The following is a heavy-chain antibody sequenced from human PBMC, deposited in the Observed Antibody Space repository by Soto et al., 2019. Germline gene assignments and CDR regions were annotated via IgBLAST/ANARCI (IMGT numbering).Heavy chain of an antibody. J-gene: IGHJ4*01. D-gene: IGHD1-26*01. CDR3: ANLIVFHSSYYHDY. CDR2: IYYSGST. V-gene: IGHV4-59*12. CDR1: GGSISSYY. Sequence: SETLSLTCTVSGGSISSYYWSWIRQPPGKGLEWIGYIYYSGSTNYNPSLKSRVTISVDTSKNQFSLSLSSVTAADTAVYYCANLIVFHSSYYHDYWGHGTLVTVSS.